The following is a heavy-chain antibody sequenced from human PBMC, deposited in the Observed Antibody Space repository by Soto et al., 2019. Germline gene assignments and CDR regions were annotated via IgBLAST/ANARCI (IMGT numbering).Heavy chain of an antibody. D-gene: IGHD3-9*01. CDR2: IIPIFGTA. CDR3: AKYLTGYYNWFDP. J-gene: IGHJ5*02. CDR1: GGTFSSYA. Sequence: SVKVSCKASGGTFSSYAISWVRQAPGQGLEWMGGIIPIFGTANYAQKFQGGVTITADESTSTAYMELSSLRSEDTAVYYCAKYLTGYYNWFDPWGQGTLVTVSS. V-gene: IGHV1-69*13.